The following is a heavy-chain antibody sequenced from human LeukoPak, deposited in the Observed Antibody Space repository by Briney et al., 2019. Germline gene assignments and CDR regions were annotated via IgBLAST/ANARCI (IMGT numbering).Heavy chain of an antibody. CDR2: ISGYNGNT. CDR3: ARDVAAAGVDP. CDR1: GYTSTTSG. D-gene: IGHD6-13*01. Sequence: ASVRVSCKASGYTSTTSGTSWVRQAPGQGLEWMGWISGYNGNTDYAQKFQGRVTMTTDISTSTAYMELRSLRSDDTAVYYCARDVAAAGVDPWGQGTLVIVSS. J-gene: IGHJ5*02. V-gene: IGHV1-18*01.